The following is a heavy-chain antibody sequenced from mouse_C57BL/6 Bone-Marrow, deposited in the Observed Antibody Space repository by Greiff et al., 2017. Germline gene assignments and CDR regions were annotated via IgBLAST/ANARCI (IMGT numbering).Heavy chain of an antibody. J-gene: IGHJ2*01. V-gene: IGHV1-72*01. CDR3: AKDHYRGYFDY. CDR2: IDPNSGGT. CDR1: GYTFTSYW. D-gene: IGHD5-5*01. Sequence: QVQLKQPGAELVKPGASVKLSCKASGYTFTSYWMHWVKQRPGRGLEWIGRIDPNSGGTKYNEKFKSKATLTVDKPSSTAYMQLSSLTSEDSAVYYCAKDHYRGYFDYWGQGTTLTVSS.